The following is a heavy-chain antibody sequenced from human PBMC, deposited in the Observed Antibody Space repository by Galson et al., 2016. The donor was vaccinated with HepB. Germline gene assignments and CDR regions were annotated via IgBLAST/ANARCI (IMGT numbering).Heavy chain of an antibody. D-gene: IGHD3-10*01. Sequence: CAISGDSVYNNGAAWVWIRQSPSRGLEWLGRTFYRSTWENHYAGSVINRITISPDTSRSQFSLHLHSLTPGDTAVYYCARAVMLGRGMDVWGQGTTVTVSS. CDR3: ARAVMLGRGMDV. J-gene: IGHJ6*02. CDR2: TFYRSTWEN. V-gene: IGHV6-1*01. CDR1: GDSVYNNGAA.